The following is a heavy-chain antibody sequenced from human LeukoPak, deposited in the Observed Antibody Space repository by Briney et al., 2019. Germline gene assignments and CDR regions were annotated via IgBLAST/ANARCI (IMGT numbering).Heavy chain of an antibody. J-gene: IGHJ3*01. D-gene: IGHD5-24*01. CDR1: GFTLSVAA. V-gene: IGHV3-23*01. Sequence: PGGSLRLSCAASGFTLSVAAMTWVRQAPGKGLEWVSLIGASGESTFYADSVKGRLTISRDKSQHALSLQMNGLRVEDTAMYFCAKKIQLPTWGLGTMVSVSS. CDR3: AKKIQLPT. CDR2: IGASGEST.